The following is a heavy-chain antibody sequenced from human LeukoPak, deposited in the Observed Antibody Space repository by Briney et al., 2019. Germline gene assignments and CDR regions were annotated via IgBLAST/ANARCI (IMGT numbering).Heavy chain of an antibody. CDR3: ARTTEGGYTYDYFYYYYMDV. CDR1: GGSISSFQ. Sequence: PSETQSLTCIVSGGSISSFQWSWIRQPPGKGLQWIGYIHYSGSTNYNPSLKSRLTISVDTSKNQFSLKLTSVTAADTAVYYCARTTEGGYTYDYFYYYYMDVWGKGTTVTISS. V-gene: IGHV4-59*01. D-gene: IGHD5-18*01. CDR2: IHYSGST. J-gene: IGHJ6*03.